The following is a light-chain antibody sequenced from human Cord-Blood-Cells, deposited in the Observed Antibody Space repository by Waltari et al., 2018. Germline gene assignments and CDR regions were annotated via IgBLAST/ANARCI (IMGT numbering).Light chain of an antibody. V-gene: IGKV1-5*01. CDR2: DAS. CDR3: QQYNSYWT. Sequence: DIQMTPSPSTLSASVGDRVTITCRASQSISSWLAWYQQKPGKSPKLLIYDASSLESGVPSRFGGSGSGTEFTLTISSLQPDDFATYYCQQYNSYWTFGQGTKVEIK. CDR1: QSISSW. J-gene: IGKJ1*01.